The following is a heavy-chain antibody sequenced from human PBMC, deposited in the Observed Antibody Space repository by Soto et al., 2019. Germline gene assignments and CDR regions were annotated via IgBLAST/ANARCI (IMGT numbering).Heavy chain of an antibody. Sequence: GGSLRLSCAASGFTFSSYSMNWVRQAPGKGLEWVSYISSSSSTIYYADSVKGRFTISRDNAKNSLYLQMNSLRAEDTAVYYCARDPRALRYFDWEEPMDVWGKGTTVTVSS. D-gene: IGHD3-9*01. CDR2: ISSSSSTI. CDR1: GFTFSSYS. V-gene: IGHV3-48*01. CDR3: ARDPRALRYFDWEEPMDV. J-gene: IGHJ6*03.